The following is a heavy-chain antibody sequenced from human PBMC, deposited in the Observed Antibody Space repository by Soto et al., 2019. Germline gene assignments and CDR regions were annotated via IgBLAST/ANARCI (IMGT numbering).Heavy chain of an antibody. V-gene: IGHV1-18*01. J-gene: IGHJ4*02. CDR3: ARGRYGDY. CDR2: ISAHNGNT. D-gene: IGHD1-1*01. Sequence: QVHLVQSGAEVKKPGASVKVSCKGSGYDFTTYGITWVRQAPGQGLEWMAWISAHNGNTDYAQKLQGRVTVTRDTSPSTAYMELRRLRSDDTAVYYCARGRYGDYWGQGALVTVSS. CDR1: GYDFTTYG.